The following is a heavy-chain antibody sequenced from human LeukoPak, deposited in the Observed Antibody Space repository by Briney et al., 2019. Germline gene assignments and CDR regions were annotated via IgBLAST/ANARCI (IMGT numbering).Heavy chain of an antibody. J-gene: IGHJ4*02. D-gene: IGHD6-19*01. V-gene: IGHV1-69*05. Sequence: ASVKVSCKASGGTFSSYAISWVRQAPGQGLEWMGGIIPIFGTANYAQKLQGRVTITTDESTSTAYMELSSLRSEDTAVYYCARDGVRLTAVAAPWYFDYWGQGTLVTVSS. CDR3: ARDGVRLTAVAAPWYFDY. CDR2: IIPIFGTA. CDR1: GGTFSSYA.